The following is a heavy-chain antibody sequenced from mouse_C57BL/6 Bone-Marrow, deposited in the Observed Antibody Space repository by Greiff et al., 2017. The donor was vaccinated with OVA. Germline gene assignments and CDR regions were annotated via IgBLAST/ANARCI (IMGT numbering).Heavy chain of an antibody. CDR1: GYTFTDYE. V-gene: IGHV1-15*01. Sequence: QVQLKESGAELVRPGASVTLSCKASGYTFTDYEMHWVKQTPVHGLEWIGAIDPETGGTAYNQKFKAKAILTADKSSSTAYMELRSLTSEDSAVYYCTRDCITTVVALYWYFDVWGTGTTVTVSA. D-gene: IGHD1-1*01. J-gene: IGHJ1*03. CDR3: TRDCITTVVALYWYFDV. CDR2: IDPETGGT.